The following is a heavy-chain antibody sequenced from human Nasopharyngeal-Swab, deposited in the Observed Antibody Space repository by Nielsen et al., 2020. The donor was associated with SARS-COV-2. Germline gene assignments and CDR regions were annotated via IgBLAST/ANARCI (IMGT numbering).Heavy chain of an antibody. CDR3: ARGGGITIFGVVIIREFDY. Sequence: SETLSLTCTVSGGSVSSGSYYWSWIRQPPGKGLEWIGYLYYSGSTNYNPSLKSRVTISVDTSKNQFSLKLSSVTAADTAVYYCARGGGITIFGVVIIREFDYWGQGTLVTVSS. D-gene: IGHD3-3*01. V-gene: IGHV4-61*01. CDR2: LYYSGST. CDR1: GGSVSSGSYY. J-gene: IGHJ4*02.